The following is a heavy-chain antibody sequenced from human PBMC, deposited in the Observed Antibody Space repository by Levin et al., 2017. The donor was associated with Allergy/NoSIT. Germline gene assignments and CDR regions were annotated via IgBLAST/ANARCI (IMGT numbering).Heavy chain of an antibody. V-gene: IGHV3-30*18. CDR1: GFTFSHYG. Sequence: PGGSLRLCCAASGFTFSHYGMHWVRQTPGKGLEWVAVISSDGTNEAYADSVKGRFTISRDNSKNTLYLQMNSLRAEDTAVFYCAKDASAFGDYVFDNWGQGTLVTVSS. D-gene: IGHD4-17*01. J-gene: IGHJ4*02. CDR2: ISSDGTNE. CDR3: AKDASAFGDYVFDN.